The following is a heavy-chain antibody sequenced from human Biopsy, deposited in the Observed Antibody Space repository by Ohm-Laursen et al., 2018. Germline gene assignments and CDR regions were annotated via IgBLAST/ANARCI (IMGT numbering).Heavy chain of an antibody. Sequence: GASVKVSCQVSGYTLTELSMHWVRQAPGKGLERMGGFAPENGKTVYAQNFQARVSMTEDTSTDTAYMELRSLRSEDTAVYYCAADINVWNVNYWGQGTQVTVSS. V-gene: IGHV1-24*01. CDR3: AADINVWNVNY. CDR2: FAPENGKT. J-gene: IGHJ4*02. D-gene: IGHD1-1*01. CDR1: GYTLTELS.